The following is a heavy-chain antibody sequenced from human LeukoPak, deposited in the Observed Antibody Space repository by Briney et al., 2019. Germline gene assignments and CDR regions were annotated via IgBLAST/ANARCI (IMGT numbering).Heavy chain of an antibody. V-gene: IGHV1-69*04. CDR1: GGTFSSYA. Sequence: SVKVSCKASGGTFSSYAISWVRQAPGQGLEWMGRIIPIFGIANYAQKFQGRVTITADKSTSTAYTELSSLRSEDTAVYYCARAFAKTGKYYFDYWGQGTLVTVSS. CDR3: ARAFAKTGKYYFDY. CDR2: IIPIFGIA. D-gene: IGHD1-14*01. J-gene: IGHJ4*02.